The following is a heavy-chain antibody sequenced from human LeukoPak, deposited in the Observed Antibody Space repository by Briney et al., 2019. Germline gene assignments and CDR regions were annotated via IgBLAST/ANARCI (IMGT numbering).Heavy chain of an antibody. CDR3: ARDTFGARDS. CDR2: ITSSSSYI. CDR1: GFTFSSYS. Sequence: GGSLRLSCAASGFTFSSYSMNWVRQAPGKGLEWVSSITSSSSYIYYADSVKGRFTISRDNAKNSLYLQMNSLRAEDTAVYYCARDTFGARDSWGQGTLVTVSA. V-gene: IGHV3-21*01. D-gene: IGHD3-10*01. J-gene: IGHJ4*02.